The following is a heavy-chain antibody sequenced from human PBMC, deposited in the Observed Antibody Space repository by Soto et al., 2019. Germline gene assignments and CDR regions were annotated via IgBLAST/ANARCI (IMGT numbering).Heavy chain of an antibody. V-gene: IGHV1-2*04. CDR3: AREVGSGVGPIKGGYYYYYYMDV. D-gene: IGHD3-3*01. J-gene: IGHJ6*03. CDR1: GYTFTGYY. CDR2: INPNSGGT. Sequence: ASVKVSCKASGYTFTGYYMHWVRQAPGQGLEWMGWINPNSGGTNYAQKFQGWVTMTRDTSISTAYMELSRLRSDDTAVYYCAREVGSGVGPIKGGYYYYYYMDVWGKGTTVTVSS.